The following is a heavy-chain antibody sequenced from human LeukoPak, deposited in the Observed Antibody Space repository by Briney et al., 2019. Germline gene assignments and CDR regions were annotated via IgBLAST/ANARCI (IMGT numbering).Heavy chain of an antibody. V-gene: IGHV3-48*04. Sequence: PGGSLRLSCAASGFTFSSYSMNWVRQAPGKGLEWVSYISSSSSTIYYADSVKGRFTISRDNAKNSLYLQMNSLRAEDTAVYYCARDHLGDNWNDLPLPRRSHDAFDIWGQGTMVTVSS. CDR2: ISSSSSTI. CDR1: GFTFSSYS. J-gene: IGHJ3*02. D-gene: IGHD1-1*01. CDR3: ARDHLGDNWNDLPLPRRSHDAFDI.